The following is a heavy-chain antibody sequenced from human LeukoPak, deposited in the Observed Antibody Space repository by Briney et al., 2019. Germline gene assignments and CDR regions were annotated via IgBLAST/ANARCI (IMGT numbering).Heavy chain of an antibody. CDR3: ARDLRGRDYGSGSYPDVDY. Sequence: SVKVSCKASGGTFSSYAISWVRQAPGQGLEWMGRIIPILGIANYAQKFQGRVTITADKSTSTAYMELSSLRSEDTAVYYCARDLRGRDYGSGSYPDVDYWGQGTLVTVSS. D-gene: IGHD3-10*01. CDR1: GGTFSSYA. V-gene: IGHV1-69*04. J-gene: IGHJ4*02. CDR2: IIPILGIA.